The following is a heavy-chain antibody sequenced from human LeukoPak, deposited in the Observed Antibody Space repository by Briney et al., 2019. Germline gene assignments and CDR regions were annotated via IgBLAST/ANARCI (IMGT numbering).Heavy chain of an antibody. CDR2: ISGNGDSA. CDR1: GFTFSRFA. CDR3: ARVELEMATIYYFDY. D-gene: IGHD5-24*01. Sequence: GGSLRLSCAASGFTFSRFAMSWVRQAPGKGLEWVSAISGNGDSAYYADSVKGRFTISRDNSKNTLYLQMNSLRAEDTAVYYCARVELEMATIYYFDYWGQGTLVTVSS. V-gene: IGHV3-23*01. J-gene: IGHJ4*02.